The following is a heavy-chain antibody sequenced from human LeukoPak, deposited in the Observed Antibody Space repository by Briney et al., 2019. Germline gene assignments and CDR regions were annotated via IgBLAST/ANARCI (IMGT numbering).Heavy chain of an antibody. CDR1: GYTFTGYY. D-gene: IGHD3-3*01. CDR2: INPNSGGT. V-gene: IGHV1-2*02. J-gene: IGHJ4*02. Sequence: ASVKVSCKASGYTFTGYYMHWVRQAPGQGLEWMGWINPNSGGTNYAQKFQGRVTMTRDTSISTAYMELSRLRSDDTAVYYCARVTLEVMYYDFWSGYDYWGQGTLVTVSS. CDR3: ARVTLEVMYYDFWSGYDY.